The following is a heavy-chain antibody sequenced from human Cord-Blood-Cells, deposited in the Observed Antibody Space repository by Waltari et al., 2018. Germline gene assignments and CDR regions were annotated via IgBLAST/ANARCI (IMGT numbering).Heavy chain of an antibody. CDR3: AKGGYCSSTSCYYDFWSGYYYYYGMDV. Sequence: EVQLVESGGGLVQPGGSLRLSCAASGFTFSSYAMSWVRQAPGKGLEWVSASSGSTYDADSVKGRFTISRDNSKNTLYLQMNSLRAEDTAVYYCAKGGYCSSTSCYYDFWSGYYYYYGMDVWGQGTTVTVSS. D-gene: IGHD2-2*01. J-gene: IGHJ6*02. CDR2: SSGST. CDR1: GFTFSSYA. V-gene: IGHV3-23*04.